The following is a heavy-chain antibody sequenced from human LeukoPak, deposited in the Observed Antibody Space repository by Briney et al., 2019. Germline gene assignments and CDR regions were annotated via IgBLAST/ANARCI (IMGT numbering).Heavy chain of an antibody. CDR2: TYYRSKWYN. CDR3: XREQRDYDYVWGSYRIPPVDY. V-gene: IGHV6-1*01. Sequence: SQTLSLTCAISGDSVSSNSAAWNWIRQSPSRGLEWLGRTYYRSKWYNDYAVSVKSRITINPDTSKNQFSLQLNSVTPEDTAVYXXXREQRDYDYVWGSYRIPPVDYWGQGTLVTVSS. D-gene: IGHD3-16*02. J-gene: IGHJ4*02. CDR1: GDSVSSNSAA.